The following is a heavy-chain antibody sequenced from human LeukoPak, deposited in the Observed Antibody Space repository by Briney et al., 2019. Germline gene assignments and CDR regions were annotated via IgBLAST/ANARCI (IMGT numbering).Heavy chain of an antibody. V-gene: IGHV4-4*07. CDR3: ARTGTPREMYYFDY. CDR1: GDSIRTYY. J-gene: IGHJ4*02. Sequence: SETLSLICTVSGDSIRTYYWSWIRQPAGKGLEWIGRIFTSGSTNYNPSLKSRVTLSVDTSKNQFSLKLTSVTAADTAVYYCARTGTPREMYYFDYWGQGTLVTVSS. D-gene: IGHD1-7*01. CDR2: IFTSGST.